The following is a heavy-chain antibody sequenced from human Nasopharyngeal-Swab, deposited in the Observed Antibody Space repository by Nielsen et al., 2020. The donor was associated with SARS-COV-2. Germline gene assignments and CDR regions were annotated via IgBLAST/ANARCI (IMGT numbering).Heavy chain of an antibody. CDR2: IYWSDDK. Sequence: SGPTLVKPTQTLTLTCTFSGFSLATNGVAVAWIRQPPGKALEWLAIIYWSDDKRYSPSLQSRLTITKDTSKNEVVLTMTNMNPVDTATYYCAHVLLLFGDFRPFDYWGQGTLVTVSS. D-gene: IGHD3-10*01. CDR3: AHVLLLFGDFRPFDY. J-gene: IGHJ4*02. V-gene: IGHV2-5*01. CDR1: GFSLATNGVA.